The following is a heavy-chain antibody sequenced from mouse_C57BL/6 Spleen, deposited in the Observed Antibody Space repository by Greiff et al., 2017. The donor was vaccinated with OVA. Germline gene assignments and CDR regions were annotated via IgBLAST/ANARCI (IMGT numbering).Heavy chain of an antibody. J-gene: IGHJ3*01. V-gene: IGHV1-85*01. D-gene: IGHD1-1*01. CDR1: GYTFTSSD. CDR2: IYPRDGST. CDR3: ARSYYSSSDQFAY. Sequence: VKLQQSGPELVKPGASVKLSCKASGYTFTSSDINWVKQRPGQGLEWIGWIYPRDGSTKYNEKFKGTATLTVDTSSSTAYMVHHSMTSEDSAVYFCARSYYSSSDQFAYWGQGTLVTVAA.